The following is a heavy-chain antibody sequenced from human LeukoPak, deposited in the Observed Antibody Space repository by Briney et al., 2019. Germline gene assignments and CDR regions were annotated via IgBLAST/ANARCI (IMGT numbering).Heavy chain of an antibody. Sequence: SQTPSLTCAISRDSVSDNSAAWNWTRHSPSRGLEWLGRTYYRSKWYYDYSVSVKSRITINPDTSKNHFSLQLNSVTPEDTAMYYCARGAYGSYNWFDPWGQGTLVTVSS. J-gene: IGHJ5*02. CDR2: TYYRSKWYY. V-gene: IGHV6-1*01. D-gene: IGHD3-10*01. CDR1: RDSVSDNSAA. CDR3: ARGAYGSYNWFDP.